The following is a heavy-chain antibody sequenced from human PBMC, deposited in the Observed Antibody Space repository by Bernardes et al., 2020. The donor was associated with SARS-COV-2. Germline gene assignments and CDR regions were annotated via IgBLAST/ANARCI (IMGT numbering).Heavy chain of an antibody. J-gene: IGHJ4*02. Sequence: TLSLTFTFSGGSIGSSLYYWGWIRPPPGKGLEWIGRIYYSGTTFYSPSLKSRVTIPIDTSMNQFSLKLTSVTAADTAVYYCARQRRVSTVIRDYFDYWGQGTLVTVSS. D-gene: IGHD4-17*01. CDR2: IYYSGTT. CDR1: GGSIGSSLYY. CDR3: ARQRRVSTVIRDYFDY. V-gene: IGHV4-39*01.